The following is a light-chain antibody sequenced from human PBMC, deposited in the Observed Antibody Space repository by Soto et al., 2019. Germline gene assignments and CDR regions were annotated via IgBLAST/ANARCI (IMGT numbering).Light chain of an antibody. CDR2: LGS. J-gene: IGKJ2*01. CDR1: QSLLHSNGYNY. V-gene: IGKV2-28*01. Sequence: DIVMTQSPLSLPVTPGEPASISCRSSQSLLHSNGYNYLDWYLQKPGQSPQLLIYLGSNRASGVPDRFSGSGSGTDFTLKISRVEAEDVWVYYCMQALHTYTFGQGTKLEIK. CDR3: MQALHTYT.